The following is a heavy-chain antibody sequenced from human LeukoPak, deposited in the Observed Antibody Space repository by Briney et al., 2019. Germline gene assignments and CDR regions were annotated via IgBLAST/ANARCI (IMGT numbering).Heavy chain of an antibody. CDR2: INHSGST. CDR1: GGSFSGYY. Sequence: SETLSLTCAVYGGSFSGYYWSWIRQPPGKGPEWIGEINHSGSTNYNPSLKSRVTISVDTSKNQFSLKLSSVTAADTAVYYCARGSLTRGGDYWGQGTLVTVSS. CDR3: ARGSLTRGGDY. J-gene: IGHJ4*02. V-gene: IGHV4-34*01. D-gene: IGHD3-10*01.